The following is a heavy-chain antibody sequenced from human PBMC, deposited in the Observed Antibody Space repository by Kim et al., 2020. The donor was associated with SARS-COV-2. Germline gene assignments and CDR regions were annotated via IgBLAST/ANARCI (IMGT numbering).Heavy chain of an antibody. D-gene: IGHD3-22*01. CDR3: ARVSHYDSSGYYYDY. J-gene: IGHJ4*02. CDR2: IIPIFGTA. V-gene: IGHV1-69*13. Sequence: SVKVSCKASGGTFSSYAIIWVRQAPGQGLEWMGGIIPIFGTANYAQKFQGRVTITADESTSTAYMELSSLRSEDTAVYYCARVSHYDSSGYYYDYWGQGTLVTVSS. CDR1: GGTFSSYA.